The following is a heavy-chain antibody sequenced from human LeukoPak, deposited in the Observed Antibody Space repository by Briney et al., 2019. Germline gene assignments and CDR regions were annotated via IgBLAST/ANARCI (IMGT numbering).Heavy chain of an antibody. CDR2: IYYSGST. CDR3: ARTTGYSSGWYCFFDY. CDR1: GGSISSSTYY. Sequence: SETLSLTCTVSGGSISSSTYYWGWIRQPPGKGLEWIGSIYYSGSTQYNPSLKSRVTISADTSKSQISLKLTSVTAADTAVYYCARTTGYSSGWYCFFDYWGQGTPVTVSS. D-gene: IGHD6-19*01. V-gene: IGHV4-39*01. J-gene: IGHJ4*02.